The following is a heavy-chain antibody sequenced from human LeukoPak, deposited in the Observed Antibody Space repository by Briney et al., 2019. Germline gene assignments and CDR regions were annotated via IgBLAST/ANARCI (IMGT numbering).Heavy chain of an antibody. J-gene: IGHJ4*02. D-gene: IGHD6-13*01. CDR1: GFTFSSYG. Sequence: GGSLRLSCAASGFTFSSYGMHWVRQAPGKGLEWVAVISYDGGNKYYADSVKGRFTISRDNSKNTLYLQMNSLRAEDTAVYYCAKAEAGIAAAGSDYWGQGTLVTVSS. V-gene: IGHV3-30*18. CDR3: AKAEAGIAAAGSDY. CDR2: ISYDGGNK.